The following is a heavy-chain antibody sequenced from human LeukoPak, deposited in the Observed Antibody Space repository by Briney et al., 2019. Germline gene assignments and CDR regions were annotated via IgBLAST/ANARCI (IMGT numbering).Heavy chain of an antibody. CDR2: INPNSGGT. V-gene: IGHV1-2*02. CDR1: GYTFTGYY. Sequence: ASVKVSCKASGYTFTGYYMHWVRQAPGQGLEWMGWINPNSGGTNYAQKFQGRVTMTRDTSISTAYMELRRLRSDDTAVYYCARAITIFGVVINHAGMDVWGQGTTVTVSS. CDR3: ARAITIFGVVINHAGMDV. D-gene: IGHD3-3*01. J-gene: IGHJ6*02.